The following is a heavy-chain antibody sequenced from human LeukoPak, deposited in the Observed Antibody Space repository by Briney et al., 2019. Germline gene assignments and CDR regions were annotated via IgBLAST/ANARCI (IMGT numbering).Heavy chain of an antibody. CDR3: ARADCSSTSCYSFDP. CDR1: GGSISSYY. J-gene: IGHJ5*02. V-gene: IGHV4-4*07. Sequence: RPSETLSLTCTVSGGSISSYYWSWIRQPAGKGLEWIGRIYTSGSTNYNPSLKSRVTMSVDTSKNQFSLKLSSVTAADTAVYYCARADCSSTSCYSFDPWGRGTLVTVSS. D-gene: IGHD2-2*01. CDR2: IYTSGST.